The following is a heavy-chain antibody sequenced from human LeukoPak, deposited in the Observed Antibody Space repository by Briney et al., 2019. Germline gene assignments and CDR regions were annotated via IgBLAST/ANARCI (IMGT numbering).Heavy chain of an antibody. CDR3: ARGDGSWSDDAFDI. D-gene: IGHD6-13*01. CDR1: GFTFTSYD. CDR2: MNPNSGNT. Sequence: ASVKVSCKASGFTFTSYDINWVRQATGQGLEWMGWMNPNSGNTGYAQKFQGRVTMTRNTSISTAYMELSSLRSEDTAVYYCARGDGSWSDDAFDIWGQGTMVTVSS. V-gene: IGHV1-8*01. J-gene: IGHJ3*02.